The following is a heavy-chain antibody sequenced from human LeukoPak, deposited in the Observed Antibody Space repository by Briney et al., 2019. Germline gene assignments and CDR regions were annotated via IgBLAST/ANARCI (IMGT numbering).Heavy chain of an antibody. CDR1: GYSFTTYW. CDR3: ARSVMVWGVILSLDP. J-gene: IGHJ5*02. V-gene: IGHV5-51*01. D-gene: IGHD3-10*01. CDR2: IYPGDSDT. Sequence: GESLKISCKVSGYSFTTYWIGWVRQMPGKGLEWMGIIYPGDSDTRYSPSFQGQVTFSANKSISTAYLQWSSLKASDTAMYYCARSVMVWGVILSLDPWGQGTLVTVSS.